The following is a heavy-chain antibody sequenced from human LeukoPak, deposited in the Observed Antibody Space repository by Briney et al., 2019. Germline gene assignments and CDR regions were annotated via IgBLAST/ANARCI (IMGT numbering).Heavy chain of an antibody. V-gene: IGHV4-39*01. D-gene: IGHD4/OR15-4a*01. J-gene: IGHJ5*01. CDR3: VRHDGRGGATMGAFDS. Sequence: SETQSLTCTISAASISSSSHHWGWLRQSPGKGLEWIGSIYYGQTIYYNPSLNSRVTISVVTSKDHFTLQLNSVTAADTAVYYCVRHDGRGGATMGAFDSWGQGSLVTVSS. CDR2: IYYGQTI. CDR1: AASISSSSHH.